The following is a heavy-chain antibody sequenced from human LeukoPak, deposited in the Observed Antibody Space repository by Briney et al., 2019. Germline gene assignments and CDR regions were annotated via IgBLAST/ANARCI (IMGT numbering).Heavy chain of an antibody. CDR1: GFTFSSYG. CDR2: ISYDGSNK. D-gene: IGHD2-2*01. J-gene: IGHJ6*02. Sequence: GGSLRLSCAASGFTFSSYGMHWVRQAPGKGLEWVAVISYDGSNKYYADSVKGRFTISRDNSKNTLYLQMNSLRAEDTAVYYCAKDLWDIVVVPAPEGRLSYYYYGMDVWGQGTTVTVSS. CDR3: AKDLWDIVVVPAPEGRLSYYYYGMDV. V-gene: IGHV3-30*18.